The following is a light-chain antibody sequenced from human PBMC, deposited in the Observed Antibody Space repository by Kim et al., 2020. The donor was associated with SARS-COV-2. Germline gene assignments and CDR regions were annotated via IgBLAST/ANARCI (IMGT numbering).Light chain of an antibody. V-gene: IGKV3-20*01. CDR2: GAS. CDR3: QQYDTSPLT. J-gene: IGKJ4*01. Sequence: SPGESTTPSCRASRSVDSTYLAWYQQKPGQSPRLLINGASIRATGIPDRFSGSGSGTDFTLTISRLEPEDFAVYYCQQYDTSPLTFGGGTKVDIK. CDR1: RSVDSTY.